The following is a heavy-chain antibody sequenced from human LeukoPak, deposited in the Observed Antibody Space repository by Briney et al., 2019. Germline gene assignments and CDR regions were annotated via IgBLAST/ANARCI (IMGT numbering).Heavy chain of an antibody. V-gene: IGHV3-53*01. J-gene: IGHJ4*02. CDR3: ARDLGSGWNFDY. D-gene: IGHD6-19*01. CDR1: GFTVSRNY. CDR2: ICSGGST. Sequence: PGGSLRLSCAASGFTVSRNYMNWVRQAPGKGLEWVSIICSGGSTYYADSVKGRFTISRDNSKNTLYLQMNSLRAEDTAVYYCARDLGSGWNFDYWGQGTRVTVSS.